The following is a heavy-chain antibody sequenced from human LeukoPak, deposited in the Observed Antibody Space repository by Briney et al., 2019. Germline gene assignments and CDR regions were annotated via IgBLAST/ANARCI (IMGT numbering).Heavy chain of an antibody. Sequence: SVKVSCKASGGTFSSYAISWVRQAPGQGLEWMGGIIPIFGTANYARKFQGRVTITTDESTSTAYIELSSLRSEDTAVYYCARVAAYCSSTSCYTHDYWGQGTLVTVSS. CDR2: IIPIFGTA. D-gene: IGHD2-2*02. CDR1: GGTFSSYA. CDR3: ARVAAYCSSTSCYTHDY. V-gene: IGHV1-69*05. J-gene: IGHJ4*02.